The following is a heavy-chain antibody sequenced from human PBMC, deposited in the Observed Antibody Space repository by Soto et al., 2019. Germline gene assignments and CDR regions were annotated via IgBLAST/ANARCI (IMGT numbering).Heavy chain of an antibody. V-gene: IGHV3-23*01. CDR1: GFTFSSYA. D-gene: IGHD3-22*01. J-gene: IGHJ4*02. CDR3: AKGRTIVVVIH. CDR2: ISGSGGST. Sequence: GGSLRLSCAASGFTFSSYAMSWVRQAPGKGLEWVSAISGSGGSTYYADSVKGRFTISRDNSKNTLYLQMNSLRAEDTAVYYRAKGRTIVVVIHWGQGTLVTVSS.